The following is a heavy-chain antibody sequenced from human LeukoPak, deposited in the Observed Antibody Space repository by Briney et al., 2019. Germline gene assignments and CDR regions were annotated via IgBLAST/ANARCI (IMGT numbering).Heavy chain of an antibody. CDR3: ASGSTRYYYYYMDV. V-gene: IGHV4-59*10. CDR2: IYTSGST. J-gene: IGHJ6*03. Sequence: KTSETLSLTCAVYGGSFSGYYWSWLRQPAGKGLEWIGRIYTSGSTNYNPSLKSRVTISIDTSKNQFSLKLTSVTAADTAVYYCASGSTRYYYYYMDVWGKGTAVTISS. CDR1: GGSFSGYY.